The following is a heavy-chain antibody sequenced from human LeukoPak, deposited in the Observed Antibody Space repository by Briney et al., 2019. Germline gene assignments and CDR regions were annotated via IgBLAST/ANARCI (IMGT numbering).Heavy chain of an antibody. CDR1: GDSINSLDL. Sequence: SETLSLTCTVSGDSINSLDLWSWVRQPPGKGLEWIGEMYLSGTTHSNPSVKSRVTISIGKSKNQFFLNLSSVTAADTAVYYCAGLVGRYSSGLYYYYFDYWGQGTLVTVSS. CDR2: MYLSGTT. CDR3: AGLVGRYSSGLYYYYFDY. D-gene: IGHD3-22*01. J-gene: IGHJ4*02. V-gene: IGHV4-4*02.